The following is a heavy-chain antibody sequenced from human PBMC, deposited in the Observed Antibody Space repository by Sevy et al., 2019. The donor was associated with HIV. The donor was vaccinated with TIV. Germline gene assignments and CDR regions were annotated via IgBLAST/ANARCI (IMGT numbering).Heavy chain of an antibody. CDR1: EFTFSSYA. Sequence: GGSLRLSCAASEFTFSSYAMSWVRQAPGKGLEGVSSVSGSGRYTYYADSVEGRFTISRDNSKNSLYVQMNRLRAEDTAVYFCAKGYCSGGSCPRDYYYYGMDVWGQGTTVTVSS. D-gene: IGHD2-15*01. V-gene: IGHV3-23*01. CDR2: VSGSGRYT. J-gene: IGHJ6*02. CDR3: AKGYCSGGSCPRDYYYYGMDV.